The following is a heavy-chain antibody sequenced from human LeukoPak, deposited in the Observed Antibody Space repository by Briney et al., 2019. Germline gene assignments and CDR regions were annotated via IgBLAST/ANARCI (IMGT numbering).Heavy chain of an antibody. J-gene: IGHJ4*02. D-gene: IGHD2-2*01. CDR1: GYTFTNYY. Sequence: ASVKVSCKASGYTFTNYYMHWVRQPPGQGLESMGIINPSGSNTSYAQKFQGRVTMTRDTSTSTVYMELSSLRSEDTAVYYCARSGSSTSCPRDYWGQGTLVTVAS. V-gene: IGHV1-46*01. CDR3: ARSGSSTSCPRDY. CDR2: INPSGSNT.